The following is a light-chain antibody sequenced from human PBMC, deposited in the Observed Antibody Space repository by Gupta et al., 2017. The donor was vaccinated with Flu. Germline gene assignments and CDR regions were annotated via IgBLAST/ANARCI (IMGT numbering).Light chain of an antibody. CDR1: SSDVGGYNY. J-gene: IGLJ3*02. Sequence: RAITISCTGTSSDVGGYNYVSWYQQHPDKAPKLMIYEVSNRPSGVSNRFSGSKSGNTASLTISGLQAEDEADYYCSSYTSSSFWVFGGGTKLTVL. CDR3: SSYTSSSFWV. CDR2: EVS. V-gene: IGLV2-14*01.